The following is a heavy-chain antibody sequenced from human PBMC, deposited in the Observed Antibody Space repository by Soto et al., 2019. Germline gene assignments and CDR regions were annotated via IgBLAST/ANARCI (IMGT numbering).Heavy chain of an antibody. D-gene: IGHD3-10*01. CDR2: ISSSSSYI. J-gene: IGHJ6*02. Sequence: GGSLRLSCAASGFTFSSYSMNWVRQAPGKGLEWVSSISSSSSYIYYADSVKGRFTISRDNAKNSLYLQMNSLRAEDTAVYYCARGPMVRGVIYYYYYGMDVWGQGTTVTVSS. CDR3: ARGPMVRGVIYYYYYGMDV. CDR1: GFTFSSYS. V-gene: IGHV3-21*01.